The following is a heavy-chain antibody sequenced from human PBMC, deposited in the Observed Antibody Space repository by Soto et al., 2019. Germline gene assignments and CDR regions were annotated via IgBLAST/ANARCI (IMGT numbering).Heavy chain of an antibody. CDR1: GFTFSSYA. Sequence: GGSLRLSCAAFGFTFSSYALSWVRQAPGKGLEWVSAISGSGGSTYYADSVKGRFTISRDNSKDTLYLQMNSLRADDTAVYYCAKLGSRDAYLTNWFGPWGXGTLVNVSS. CDR3: AKLGSRDAYLTNWFGP. CDR2: ISGSGGST. V-gene: IGHV3-23*01. D-gene: IGHD2-2*01. J-gene: IGHJ5*02.